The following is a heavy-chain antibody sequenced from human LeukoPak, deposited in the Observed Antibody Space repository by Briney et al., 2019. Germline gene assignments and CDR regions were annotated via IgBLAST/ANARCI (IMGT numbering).Heavy chain of an antibody. CDR1: GVSISSDY. Sequence: PSETLSLTCTISGVSISSDYWSWIRQPPGKGLEWIGYIYYSGSTNYNPSLKSRLTISIDTSKNQFSLKLSSVTAADTAVYYCARRGLKLLGEFDAWGQGTVVTVST. CDR2: IYYSGST. V-gene: IGHV4-59*01. J-gene: IGHJ5*02. CDR3: ARRGLKLLGEFDA.